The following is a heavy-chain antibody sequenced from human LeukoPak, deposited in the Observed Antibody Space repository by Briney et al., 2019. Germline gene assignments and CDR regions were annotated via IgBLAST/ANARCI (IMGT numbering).Heavy chain of an antibody. V-gene: IGHV3-11*05. J-gene: IGHJ4*02. Sequence: GGSLRLSCAASGFTFSDYYMSWIRQAPGKGLEWVSYISSSSSYTNYADSVKGRFTISRDNSKNTLYLQMNSLRAEDTAVYYCAKVSPLYDSSGYYLLGPFDSWGQGTLVTVSS. D-gene: IGHD3-22*01. CDR3: AKVSPLYDSSGYYLLGPFDS. CDR1: GFTFSDYY. CDR2: ISSSSSYT.